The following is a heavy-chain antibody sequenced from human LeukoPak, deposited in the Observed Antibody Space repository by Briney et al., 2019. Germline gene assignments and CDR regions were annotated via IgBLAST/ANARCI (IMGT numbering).Heavy chain of an antibody. V-gene: IGHV3-23*01. CDR1: GFTFSSYA. Sequence: PGGSLRLSCAASGFTFSSYAMNWVRRAPGKGLEWVSGLSTRSNKTYYADNVKGRFTISRDNSKNKVYLQINSLRLDDTAVYYCARAERMAAAADYWGQGTLVTVSS. CDR3: ARAERMAAAADY. J-gene: IGHJ4*02. D-gene: IGHD6-13*01. CDR2: LSTRSNKT.